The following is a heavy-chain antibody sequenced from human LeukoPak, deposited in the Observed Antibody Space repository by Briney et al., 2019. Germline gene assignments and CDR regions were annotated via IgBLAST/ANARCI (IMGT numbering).Heavy chain of an antibody. D-gene: IGHD5-12*01. CDR3: ARGLPHSGYVQNWFDP. J-gene: IGHJ5*02. CDR2: IIPILGIA. Sequence: GSSVKVSCKASRGTFSSYAISWVRQAPGQGLEWMGRIIPILGIANYAQKFQGRVTITADKSTSTAYMELSSLRSEDTAVYYCARGLPHSGYVQNWFDPWGQGTLVTVSS. CDR1: RGTFSSYA. V-gene: IGHV1-69*04.